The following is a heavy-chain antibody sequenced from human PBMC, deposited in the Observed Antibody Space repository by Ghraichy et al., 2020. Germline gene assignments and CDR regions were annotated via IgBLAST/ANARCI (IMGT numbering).Heavy chain of an antibody. V-gene: IGHV4-59*11. CDR1: GGAIRNHY. CDR2: VISTGTT. D-gene: IGHD2-15*01. Sequence: SETLSLTCTISGGAIRNHYWSWIRESPGKGLEWIGYVISTGTTKYNPSLESRVTISIDTSKNQFSLKMKSVTAADTAVYYCARDRYCPGGSCYSSWFFDLWRRGIRVTVS. CDR3: ARDRYCPGGSCYSSWFFDL. J-gene: IGHJ2*01.